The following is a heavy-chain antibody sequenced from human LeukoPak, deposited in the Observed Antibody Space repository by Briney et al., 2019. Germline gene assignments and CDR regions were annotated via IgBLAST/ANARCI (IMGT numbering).Heavy chain of an antibody. CDR3: ARDLITIFGVANYFDY. CDR1: GFTFSSYS. J-gene: IGHJ4*02. V-gene: IGHV3-48*02. CDR2: ISSSSSTI. Sequence: TGGSLRLSCAASGFTFSSYSMNWVRQAPGKGLEWVSYISSSSSTIYYADSVKGRFTISRDNAKNSLYLQMNSLRDEVTAVYYCARDLITIFGVANYFDYWGQGTLVTVSS. D-gene: IGHD3-3*01.